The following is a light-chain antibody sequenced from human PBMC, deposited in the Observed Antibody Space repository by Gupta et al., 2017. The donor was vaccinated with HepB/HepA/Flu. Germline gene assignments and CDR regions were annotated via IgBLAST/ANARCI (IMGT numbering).Light chain of an antibody. CDR3: NSRDSSGNYV. Sequence: SSALPQDPAVSVALGQTVRITCQGDSLRSYYASWYQQKPEQAPVLVIYGKNNRPSGIPDRFSGSGSGNTASLTITGAQEEEEADYYSNSRDSSGNYVFGTGTKFTVL. CDR2: GKN. V-gene: IGLV3-19*01. J-gene: IGLJ1*01. CDR1: SLRSYY.